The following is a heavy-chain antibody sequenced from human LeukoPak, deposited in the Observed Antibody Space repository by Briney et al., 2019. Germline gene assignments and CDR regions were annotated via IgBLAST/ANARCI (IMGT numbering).Heavy chain of an antibody. CDR1: GGTFSSYA. J-gene: IGHJ6*03. CDR3: ARGATAGYYYYYMDV. CDR2: IIPIFGTA. V-gene: IGHV1-69*05. Sequence: SVKVSCXASGGTFSSYAISWVRQAPGQGLEWMGGIIPIFGTANYAQKFQGRVTITTDESTSAAYMELSSLRSEDTAVYYCARGATAGYYYYYMDVWGKGTTVTVSS. D-gene: IGHD5-24*01.